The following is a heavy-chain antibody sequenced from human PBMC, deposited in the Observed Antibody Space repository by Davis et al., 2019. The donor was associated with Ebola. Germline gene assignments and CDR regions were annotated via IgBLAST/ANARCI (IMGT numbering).Heavy chain of an antibody. Sequence: PGGSLRLSCAASGFTFSSYGMHWVRQAPGKGLEWVAVISYDGSNKYYADSVKGRFTISRDNSKNTLYLQMNSLRAEDTAVYYCAKDSGDIVVVVAAYAFDIWGQGTMVTVSS. J-gene: IGHJ3*02. CDR2: ISYDGSNK. V-gene: IGHV3-30*18. D-gene: IGHD2-15*01. CDR3: AKDSGDIVVVVAAYAFDI. CDR1: GFTFSSYG.